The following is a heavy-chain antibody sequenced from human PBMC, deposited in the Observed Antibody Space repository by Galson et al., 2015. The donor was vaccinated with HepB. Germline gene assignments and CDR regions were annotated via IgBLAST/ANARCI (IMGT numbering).Heavy chain of an antibody. Sequence: SVKVSCKASGGAFSSYAISWVRQAPGQGLEWMGGIIPIFGTANYAQKFQGRVTITADESTSTAYMELSSLRSEDTAVYYCARVGDPYYYDSSGYHRLDYWGQGTLVTVSS. CDR3: ARVGDPYYYDSSGYHRLDY. J-gene: IGHJ4*02. CDR1: GGAFSSYA. V-gene: IGHV1-69*13. CDR2: IIPIFGTA. D-gene: IGHD3-22*01.